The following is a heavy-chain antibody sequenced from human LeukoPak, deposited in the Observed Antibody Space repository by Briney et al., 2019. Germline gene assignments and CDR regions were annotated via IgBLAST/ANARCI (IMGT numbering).Heavy chain of an antibody. CDR2: MHPDGVT. V-gene: IGHV3-66*02. CDR3: ARALPISMIVVVYPGGMDV. Sequence: PGGSLRLSCAASGFTVSLNFMNWVRQAPGTGLEWVSIMHPDGVTHYSDSVKGRFTISRDNSKNTLYLQMNSLRAEDTAVYFCARALPISMIVVVYPGGMDVWGQGTTVTVSS. CDR1: GFTVSLNF. J-gene: IGHJ6*02. D-gene: IGHD3-22*01.